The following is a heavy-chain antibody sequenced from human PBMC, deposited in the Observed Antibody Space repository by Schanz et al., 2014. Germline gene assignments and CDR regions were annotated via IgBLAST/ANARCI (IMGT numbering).Heavy chain of an antibody. CDR1: GYTFTSYY. Sequence: QVQLVQSGAEVKKPGASVKVSCKASGYTFTSYYMHWVRQAPGQGLEWMGIINPSGGSTSYAQKLQGRFTMTRDTSTTTVYMELSSMRSDDTAMYYCGTEKRMESGTWAKAFDIWGQGTWVTVSS. V-gene: IGHV1-46*01. CDR3: GTEKRMESGTWAKAFDI. D-gene: IGHD3-3*01. J-gene: IGHJ3*02. CDR2: INPSGGST.